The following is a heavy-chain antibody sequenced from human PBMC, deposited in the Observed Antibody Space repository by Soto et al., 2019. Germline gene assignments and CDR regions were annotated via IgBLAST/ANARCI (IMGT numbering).Heavy chain of an antibody. D-gene: IGHD3-22*01. CDR3: ARAYYHDSSGYYYRPAPFDY. CDR2: ISSSSSTI. CDR1: GFTFRSYA. J-gene: IGHJ4*02. V-gene: IGHV3-48*02. Sequence: GGSLRLSCAASGFTFRSYAMNWVRQAPGKGLEWVSYISSSSSTIYYADSVKGRFTISRDNAKKSLYLQMNSLRDEDTAVYFCARAYYHDSSGYYYRPAPFDYWGLGTLVTVSS.